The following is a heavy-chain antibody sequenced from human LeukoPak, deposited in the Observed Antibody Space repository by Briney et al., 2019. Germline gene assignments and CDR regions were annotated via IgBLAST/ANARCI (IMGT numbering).Heavy chain of an antibody. J-gene: IGHJ5*02. CDR2: INPSGGST. Sequence: ASVKVSCKASGYTFTTHSINWLRQAPGQGLEWMGIINPSGGSTSYAQKFQGRVTMTRDMSTSTVYMELSSLRSEDTAVYYCAKGIAAAGPPLFDPWGQGTLVTVSS. D-gene: IGHD6-13*01. CDR3: AKGIAAAGPPLFDP. CDR1: GYTFTTHS. V-gene: IGHV1-46*01.